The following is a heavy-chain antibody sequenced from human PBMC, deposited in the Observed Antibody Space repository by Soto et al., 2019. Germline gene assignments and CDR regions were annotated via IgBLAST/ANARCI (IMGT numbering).Heavy chain of an antibody. V-gene: IGHV4-30-4*01. D-gene: IGHD4-17*01. J-gene: IGHJ4*02. CDR3: ASVGLLTTVTNFDS. CDR1: GGSISSGDYY. CDR2: IYYSGST. Sequence: SETLSLTCTVSGGSISSGDYYWSWIRQPPGKGLEWIGYIYYSGSTYYNPSLKSRVTISVDTSKNQFSLKLSSVTAADTAVYYCASVGLLTTVTNFDSWGQGTLVTVSS.